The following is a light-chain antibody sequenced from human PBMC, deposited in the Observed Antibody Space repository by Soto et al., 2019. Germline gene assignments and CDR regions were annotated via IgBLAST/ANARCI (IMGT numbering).Light chain of an antibody. V-gene: IGKV3-15*01. Sequence: EIVMTQSPATLSVSPGERATLSCRVSQSVSSNLAWYQQKPGQAPRLLIYGASTRATGIPARFSGSGSGTECTLTISSLQSEDFAVYYWQQDNNWPLTFGGGTKVEI. J-gene: IGKJ4*01. CDR2: GAS. CDR3: QQDNNWPLT. CDR1: QSVSSN.